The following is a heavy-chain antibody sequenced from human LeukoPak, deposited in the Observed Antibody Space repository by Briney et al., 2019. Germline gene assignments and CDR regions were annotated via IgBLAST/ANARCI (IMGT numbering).Heavy chain of an antibody. Sequence: SETLSLTCTVSGGSMSPYHWGWIRQPPGKGLEWTGYIYYSGSTNYNPSLNSRVTISVDTSKNQFSLRLSSVTAADTAIYYCARAVSGRFDYWGQGALVTVSS. D-gene: IGHD6-19*01. J-gene: IGHJ4*02. CDR1: GGSMSPYH. V-gene: IGHV4-59*08. CDR3: ARAVSGRFDY. CDR2: IYYSGST.